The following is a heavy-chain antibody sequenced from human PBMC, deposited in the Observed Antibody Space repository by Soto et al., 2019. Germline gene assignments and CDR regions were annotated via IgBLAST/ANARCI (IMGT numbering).Heavy chain of an antibody. CDR1: GFIFRSYG. V-gene: IGHV3-30*03. D-gene: IGHD1-26*01. Sequence: QEQLVESGGGVVQPGRSLRLSCAASGFIFRSYGMHWVRQAPGKGLEWVAVMSYDGTNKYHADSVKGRFTISRDNSKNTVYLQMNSLRPEDMDLYYCARDSSAGPGAAPRNYSYYGMDVWGQGTTVPVPS. J-gene: IGHJ6*02. CDR2: MSYDGTNK. CDR3: ARDSSAGPGAAPRNYSYYGMDV.